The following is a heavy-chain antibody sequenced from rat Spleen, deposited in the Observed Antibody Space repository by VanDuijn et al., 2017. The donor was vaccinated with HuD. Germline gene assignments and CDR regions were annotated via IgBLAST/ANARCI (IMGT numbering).Heavy chain of an antibody. CDR2: ISTGGGNT. J-gene: IGHJ2*01. Sequence: EVQLVESGGGLVQPGRSMKLSCAASGFTFSSFPMAWVRQAPTKGLEWVASISTGGGNTYYRDSVKGRFTISRDDAKSTLYLQMDSLRSEDTATYYCARHDYGGSYYWGQGVMVTVSS. CDR3: ARHDYGGSYY. CDR1: GFTFSSFP. D-gene: IGHD1-11*01. V-gene: IGHV5-46*01.